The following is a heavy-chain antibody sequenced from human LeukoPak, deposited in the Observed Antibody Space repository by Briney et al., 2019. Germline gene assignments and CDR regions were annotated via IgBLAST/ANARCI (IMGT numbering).Heavy chain of an antibody. J-gene: IGHJ4*02. V-gene: IGHV1-18*01. Sequence: VASVKVSCKASGYTFTSYGISWVRQAPGQGLEWMGWISAYNGNTNYAQKLQGRVTMTTDTSTSTAYMELRSLRSDDTAVYYCARDYLRFLEWLHDLGLDVWGQGTLVTVSS. CDR3: ARDYLRFLEWLHDLGLDV. CDR2: ISAYNGNT. D-gene: IGHD3-3*01. CDR1: GYTFTSYG.